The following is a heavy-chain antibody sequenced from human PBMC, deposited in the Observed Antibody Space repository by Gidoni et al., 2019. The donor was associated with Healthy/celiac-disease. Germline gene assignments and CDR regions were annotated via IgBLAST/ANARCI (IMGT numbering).Heavy chain of an antibody. Sequence: QLQLQESGSGLVKPSQTLSLTCPVSGGSISSGGYSWSWIRQPPGKGLEWIGYISHSGSTYYNPSLKSRVTISRDRSKNQFSLKLSSVTAADTAVYYCARGLGAQWATVTTRGAFDIWGQGTMVTVSS. D-gene: IGHD4-17*01. CDR1: GGSISSGGYS. J-gene: IGHJ3*02. CDR2: ISHSGST. V-gene: IGHV4-30-2*01. CDR3: ARGLGAQWATVTTRGAFDI.